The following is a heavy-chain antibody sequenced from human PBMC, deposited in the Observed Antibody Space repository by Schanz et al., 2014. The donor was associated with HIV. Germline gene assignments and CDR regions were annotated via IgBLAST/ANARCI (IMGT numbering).Heavy chain of an antibody. J-gene: IGHJ4*02. CDR1: GYTFTNYA. CDR3: ARDSPYSYGLGPLDY. CDR2: ISAYNGDT. Sequence: QVQLVQSGTEVKKPGASVTVSCKASGYTFTNYAINWVRQAPGQGLEWMGWISAYNGDTNYAEKFQGRIRMTTDRSTIAYMDVTSLTSDDTAVYFCARDSPYSYGLGPLDYWGQGTLVSVSS. D-gene: IGHD5-18*01. V-gene: IGHV1-18*01.